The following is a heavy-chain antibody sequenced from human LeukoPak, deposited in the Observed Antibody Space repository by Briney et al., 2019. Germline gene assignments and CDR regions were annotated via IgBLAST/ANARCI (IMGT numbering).Heavy chain of an antibody. CDR2: MNPNSLNT. CDR3: ARGIRNQLLSEY. V-gene: IGHV1-8*01. CDR1: GYTFSSFD. D-gene: IGHD2-2*01. Sequence: ASVKVSCKTSGYTFSSFDVIWVRQATGQGLEWIGWMNPNSLNTGYTQKFRGRVTMTGDTSISTAYMELSSLISEDTAVYYCARGIRNQLLSEYWGQGSLVTVSS. J-gene: IGHJ4*02.